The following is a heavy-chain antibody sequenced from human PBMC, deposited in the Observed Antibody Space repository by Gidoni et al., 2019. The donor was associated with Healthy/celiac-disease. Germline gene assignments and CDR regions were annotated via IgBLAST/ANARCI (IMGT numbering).Heavy chain of an antibody. Sequence: EVQLLESGGGLVQPGGSLRLYCAASGFTFSSYAMSWVRQAPGKGLEWVSAIRGSGGSTYYADSVKGRFTIARDNSKNTLYLQMNSLRAEDTAVYYCAKASVRSGYALWGQGTLVTVSS. CDR2: IRGSGGST. CDR3: AKASVRSGYAL. V-gene: IGHV3-23*01. D-gene: IGHD3-3*01. J-gene: IGHJ4*02. CDR1: GFTFSSYA.